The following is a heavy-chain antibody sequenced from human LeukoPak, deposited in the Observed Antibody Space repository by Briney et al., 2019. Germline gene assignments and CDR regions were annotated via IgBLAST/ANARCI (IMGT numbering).Heavy chain of an antibody. CDR3: ARDLIHRSGEANY. Sequence: GGSLRLSCAASGFTFSDYYMSWIRQAPGKGLEWVSYISSSSSYTNYADSVKGRFTISRDNAKNSLYLQMNSLRAEDTAVYYCARDLIHRSGEANYWGRGTLVTVSS. CDR2: ISSSSSYT. CDR1: GFTFSDYY. D-gene: IGHD3-22*01. J-gene: IGHJ4*02. V-gene: IGHV3-11*05.